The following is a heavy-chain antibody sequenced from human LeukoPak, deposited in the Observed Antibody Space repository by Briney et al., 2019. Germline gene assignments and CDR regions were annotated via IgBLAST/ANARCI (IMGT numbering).Heavy chain of an antibody. D-gene: IGHD2-21*02. CDR2: IRYDGSNK. CDR1: GFTFSSYG. J-gene: IGHJ3*02. Sequence: GGSLRLSCAASGFTFSSYGMHWVRQAPGKGLEWVAFIRYDGSNKYYADSVKGRFTISRDNSKNTLYLQMNSLRAEDTAVYYCARGMGDNDAFDIWGQGTMVTVSS. CDR3: ARGMGDNDAFDI. V-gene: IGHV3-30*02.